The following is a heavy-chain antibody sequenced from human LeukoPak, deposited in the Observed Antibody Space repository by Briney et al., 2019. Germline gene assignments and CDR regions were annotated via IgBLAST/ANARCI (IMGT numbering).Heavy chain of an antibody. CDR2: IYTSGRT. V-gene: IGHV4-61*02. CDR3: AKYYYDSSGYYPPFDY. D-gene: IGHD3-22*01. Sequence: SETLSLTCTVSGGSISAGSYYWSWIRQPAGKGLEWVGRIYTSGRTDYNASLKSRVTISVDTSKNQFSLKLSSVTAADTAVYYCAKYYYDSSGYYPPFDYWGQGTLVTVSS. CDR1: GGSISAGSYY. J-gene: IGHJ4*02.